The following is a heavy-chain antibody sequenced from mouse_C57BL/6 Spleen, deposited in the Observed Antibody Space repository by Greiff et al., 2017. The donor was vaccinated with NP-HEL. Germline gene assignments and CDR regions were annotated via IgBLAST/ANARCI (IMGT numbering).Heavy chain of an antibody. CDR1: GYTFTSYW. Sequence: QVQLQQPGAELVKPGASVKMSCKASGYTFTSYWITWVKQRPGQGLEWIGDIYPGSGSTNYNEKFKSKATLTVDTSSSTAYMQLSSLTSEDSAVYYCARLDGNYEYYYAMDYWGQGTSVTVSS. V-gene: IGHV1-55*01. J-gene: IGHJ4*01. D-gene: IGHD2-1*01. CDR2: IYPGSGST. CDR3: ARLDGNYEYYYAMDY.